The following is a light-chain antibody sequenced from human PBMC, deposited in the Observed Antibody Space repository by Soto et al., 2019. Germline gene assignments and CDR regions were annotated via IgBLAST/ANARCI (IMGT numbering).Light chain of an antibody. Sequence: QSVLTQPPSVSGAPGQRVTISCTGTSSSIGAGYEVHWYHQLPGTAPKFLVSGNDNRPSGVPDRLSASKSGTSGSLAITGLQAEDEGHYYCQSYDRGLTAYVFGTGTKLTVL. V-gene: IGLV1-40*01. CDR2: GND. CDR1: SSSIGAGYE. J-gene: IGLJ1*01. CDR3: QSYDRGLTAYV.